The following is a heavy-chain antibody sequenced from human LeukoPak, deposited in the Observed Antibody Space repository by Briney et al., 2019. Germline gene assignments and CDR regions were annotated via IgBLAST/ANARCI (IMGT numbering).Heavy chain of an antibody. V-gene: IGHV1-2*02. D-gene: IGHD3-22*01. CDR3: ARSMGYYYDSSGYSVGAFDY. Sequence: ASVKVSCKASGYTFTGYYMHWVRQAPGQGLEWMGWINPNSGGTNYAQKFQGRVTMTRDTSISTAYMELSRLRSDDTAVYYCARSMGYYYDSSGYSVGAFDYWGQGTLVTVSS. CDR2: INPNSGGT. CDR1: GYTFTGYY. J-gene: IGHJ4*02.